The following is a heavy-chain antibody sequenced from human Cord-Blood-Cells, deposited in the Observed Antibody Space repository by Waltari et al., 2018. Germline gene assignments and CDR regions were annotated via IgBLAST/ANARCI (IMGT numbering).Heavy chain of an antibody. D-gene: IGHD6-13*01. J-gene: IGHJ5*02. CDR3: ARQGAGYSSSWNWFDP. V-gene: IGHV1-69*01. CDR2: IIPIFGTA. Sequence: QVQLVQSGAEVKKPGSSVKVSCKASGGTFSSYAISWVRQAPGQGREWMGGIIPIFGTASYAQKFQGRGTITADESTSTAYMELSSLRSEDTAVYYCARQGAGYSSSWNWFDPGAREPWSPSPQ. CDR1: GGTFSSYA.